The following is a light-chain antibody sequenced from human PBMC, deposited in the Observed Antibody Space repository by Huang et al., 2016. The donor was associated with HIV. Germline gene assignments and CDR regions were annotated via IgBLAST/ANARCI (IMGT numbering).Light chain of an antibody. CDR2: AAS. Sequence: EIVMTQSPATLSVSPGERAPLSCRASQSVNINLAWYQQKPGQAPSLLIHAASTRATGIPGRFSGSGSGTEFTLTISSLQSEDFAIYYCQQYDTWPVFGQGTKVEIK. CDR1: QSVNIN. J-gene: IGKJ1*01. V-gene: IGKV3-15*01. CDR3: QQYDTWPV.